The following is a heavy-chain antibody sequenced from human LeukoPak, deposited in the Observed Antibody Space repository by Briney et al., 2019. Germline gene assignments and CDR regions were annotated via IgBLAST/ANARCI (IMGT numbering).Heavy chain of an antibody. D-gene: IGHD6-19*01. J-gene: IGHJ5*02. V-gene: IGHV1-69*13. CDR1: GGTFSSYA. Sequence: SVKVSCKASGGTFSSYAISWVRQAPGQGLEWMGGIIPIFGTANYAQKFQGRVTITADESTSTAYMELSSLRSEDTAVYYCARTYSSGWYRISSRSGFDPWGQGTLVTVSS. CDR3: ARTYSSGWYRISSRSGFDP. CDR2: IIPIFGTA.